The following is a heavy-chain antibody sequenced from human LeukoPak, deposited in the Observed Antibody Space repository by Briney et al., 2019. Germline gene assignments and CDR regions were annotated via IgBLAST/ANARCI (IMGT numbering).Heavy chain of an antibody. V-gene: IGHV1-2*02. D-gene: IGHD2-2*02. J-gene: IGHJ2*01. CDR1: GYTFTGYY. Sequence: GASVKVSCKASGYTFTGYYMHWVRQAPGQGLEWMGWINPNSGGTNYAQKFQGRVTMTRDTSISTAYMELSRLRSDDTAVYYCAREAHLSYCSSTSCYRMYWYFDLWGRGTLVTVSS. CDR2: INPNSGGT. CDR3: AREAHLSYCSSTSCYRMYWYFDL.